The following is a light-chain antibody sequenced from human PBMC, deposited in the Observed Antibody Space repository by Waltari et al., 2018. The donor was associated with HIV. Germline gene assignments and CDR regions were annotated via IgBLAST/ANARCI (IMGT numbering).Light chain of an antibody. Sequence: QSVLTQPPSVSGAPGQRVPISCPGSSANIRAGYDVHWYQQLPGTTPKLLVYGNSNRPSGVPDRFSGSKSATSASLAITGLQAEDEADYYCQSYDNSLSAWVFGGGTKLTVL. V-gene: IGLV1-40*01. CDR3: QSYDNSLSAWV. CDR2: GNS. CDR1: SANIRAGYD. J-gene: IGLJ3*02.